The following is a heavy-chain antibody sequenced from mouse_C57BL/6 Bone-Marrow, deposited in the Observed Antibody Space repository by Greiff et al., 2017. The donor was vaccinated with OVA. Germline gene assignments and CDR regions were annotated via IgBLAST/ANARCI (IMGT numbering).Heavy chain of an antibody. CDR1: GYSITSGYY. CDR3: AREGDYGSFGY. J-gene: IGHJ2*01. V-gene: IGHV3-6*01. D-gene: IGHD2-4*01. CDR2: ISYDGSN. Sequence: EVKLMESGPGLVKPSQSLSLTCSVTGYSITSGYYWNWIRQFPGNKLEWMGYISYDGSNNYNPSLKNRISITRDTSKNQFFLKLNSVTTEYTATYYCAREGDYGSFGYWGQGTTLTVSS.